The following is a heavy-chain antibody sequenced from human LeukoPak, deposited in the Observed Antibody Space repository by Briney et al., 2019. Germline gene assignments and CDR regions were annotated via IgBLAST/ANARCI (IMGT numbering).Heavy chain of an antibody. CDR3: AGVRSTVGWRSFDY. CDR2: SYYTGSP. Sequence: SETLSLTCTVSGSISSYWSWIRQPPGKGLEWIGHSYYTGSPNYNPSLKSRVTISVDTPKNQFSLKLSSVTAADTAVYYCAGVRSTVGWRSFDYWGQGTLVTVSS. V-gene: IGHV4-59*08. D-gene: IGHD4-23*01. J-gene: IGHJ4*02. CDR1: GSISSY.